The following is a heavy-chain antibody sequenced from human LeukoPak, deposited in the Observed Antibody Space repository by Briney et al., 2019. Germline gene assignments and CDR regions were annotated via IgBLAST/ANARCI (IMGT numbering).Heavy chain of an antibody. CDR3: AREAGYDILTGYYGPNWFDP. D-gene: IGHD3-9*01. V-gene: IGHV4-30-4*01. CDR2: IYYSGST. CDR1: GGSISSGDYY. J-gene: IGHJ5*02. Sequence: SQTLSLTCTVSGGSISSGDYYWSWIRQPPGKGLEWIGYIYYSGSTYYNPSLKSRVTISVDMSKNQFSLKLSSVTAADTAVYYCAREAGYDILTGYYGPNWFDPWGQGTLVTVSS.